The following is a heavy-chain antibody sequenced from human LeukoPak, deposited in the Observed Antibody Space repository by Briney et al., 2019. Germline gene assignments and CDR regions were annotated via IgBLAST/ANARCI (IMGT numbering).Heavy chain of an antibody. CDR2: MSPNSGDT. D-gene: IGHD7-27*01. CDR3: ARGPPNWGYDY. CDR1: GYTFTSYV. J-gene: IGHJ4*02. V-gene: IGHV1-8*01. Sequence: HRASVTVSCKASGYTFTSYVFNWVRQATGQRPEWMGWMSPNSGDTGYAQKFQDRVTMTRNTSISTAYMELSSLRSDDTAVYYCARGPPNWGYDYWGPGTLVTVSS.